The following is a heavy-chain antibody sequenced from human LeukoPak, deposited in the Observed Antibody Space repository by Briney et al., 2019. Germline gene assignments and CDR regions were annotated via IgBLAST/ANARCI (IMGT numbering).Heavy chain of an antibody. CDR1: GYSFTSYW. D-gene: IGHD2-15*01. CDR3: ARPPSRYCSGGSCYSDAYFDY. CDR2: IYPGDSDP. V-gene: IGHV5-51*01. Sequence: LGESLKISCKGSGYSFTSYWIGWVRQMPGKGLEWMGIIYPGDSDPRYSPSFQGQVTISADKSISTAFLQWSSLKAPDTAMYYCARPPSRYCSGGSCYSDAYFDYWGQRTLVTVSS. J-gene: IGHJ4*02.